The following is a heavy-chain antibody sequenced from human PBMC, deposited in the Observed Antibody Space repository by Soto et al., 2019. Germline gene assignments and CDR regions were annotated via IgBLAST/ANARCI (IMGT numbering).Heavy chain of an antibody. J-gene: IGHJ6*02. CDR2: INPIGGKG. CDR3: ARTFYCRPMDV. V-gene: IGHV1-69*13. D-gene: IGHD2-15*01. Sequence: SVKVSCKASGCTFSSYAISWVRQAPGQGLEWMGVINPIGGKGKYAQKFQGRATITADEPTSPAYMELSSLRSEETAVYYCARTFYCRPMDVWGQGTTVTVSS. CDR1: GCTFSSYA.